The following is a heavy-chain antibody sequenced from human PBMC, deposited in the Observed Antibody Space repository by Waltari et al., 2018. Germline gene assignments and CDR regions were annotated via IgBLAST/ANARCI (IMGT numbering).Heavy chain of an antibody. J-gene: IGHJ4*02. V-gene: IGHV3-53*02. CDR2: FYGGGSS. CDR1: GFTISNNY. Sequence: EVQLVESGGGLIQPGMSLRLSCAASGFTISNNYISGVSQAPGKGLGWVSVFYGGGSSYHADSVKGRFTVSRDASKTTVYLQMNSLTAEDTAVYYCALSSGVVKGYLDYWGQGTLVTVSS. CDR3: ALSSGVVKGYLDY. D-gene: IGHD3-3*01.